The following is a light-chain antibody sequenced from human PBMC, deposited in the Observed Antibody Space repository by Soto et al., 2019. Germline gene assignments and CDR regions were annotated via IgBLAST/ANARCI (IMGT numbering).Light chain of an antibody. CDR1: SSDVGGWNY. J-gene: IGLJ1*01. CDR2: DVS. V-gene: IGLV2-14*03. CDR3: CSYTVSTTHRYV. Sequence: QSALTQPASVSGSPRQSITISCTGTSSDVGGWNYVSWYQRHPGKAPKLMIYDVSNRPSGVSNRFSGSKSGNTASLTISGLQAEDEADYYCCSYTVSTTHRYVFGTGTKVTVL.